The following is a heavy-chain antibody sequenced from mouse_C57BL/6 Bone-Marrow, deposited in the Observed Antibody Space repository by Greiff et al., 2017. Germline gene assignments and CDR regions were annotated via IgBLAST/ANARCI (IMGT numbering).Heavy chain of an antibody. CDR3: ARDGDYFDV. V-gene: IGHV3-6*01. CDR1: GYSITSGYY. J-gene: IGHJ1*03. D-gene: IGHD2-13*01. CDR2: ISYDGSN. Sequence: ESGPGLVKPSQSLSLTCSVTGYSITSGYYWNWIRQFPGNKLEWMGYISYDGSNNYNPSLKNRISITRDTEKNQSYLKLSSVTTEDTATYYCARDGDYFDVWGTGTTVTVSS.